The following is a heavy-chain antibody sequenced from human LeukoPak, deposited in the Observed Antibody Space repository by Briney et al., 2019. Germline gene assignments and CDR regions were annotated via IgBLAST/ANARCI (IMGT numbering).Heavy chain of an antibody. CDR1: GGSISSGGYS. V-gene: IGHV4-30-2*01. CDR3: ARVFQDAFAI. J-gene: IGHJ3*02. CDR2: IYHSGNI. Sequence: PSQTLSLTCAVSGGSISSGGYSWSWIRQPPGKGLEWIGFIYHSGNIYYNPSLKSRVTISVDRSKNQFSLNLSSVTAADTAVYYCARVFQDAFAISGQGTMVTVSS.